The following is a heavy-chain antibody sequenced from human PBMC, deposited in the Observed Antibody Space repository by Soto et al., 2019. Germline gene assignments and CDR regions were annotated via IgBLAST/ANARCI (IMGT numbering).Heavy chain of an antibody. CDR3: ASVSYFNAFDY. CDR2: IYYSGST. Sequence: PSETLYLTCTVSGGSISSGDYYWSWIRQPPGKGLEWIGYIYYSGSTYYNPSLKSRVTISVDTSKNQFSLKLSSVTAADTAVYYCASVSYFNAFDYWGQGTLVTVSS. CDR1: GGSISSGDYY. D-gene: IGHD3-9*01. V-gene: IGHV4-30-4*01. J-gene: IGHJ4*02.